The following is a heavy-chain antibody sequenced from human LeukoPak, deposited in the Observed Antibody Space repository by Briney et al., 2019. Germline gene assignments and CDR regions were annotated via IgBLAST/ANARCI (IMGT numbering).Heavy chain of an antibody. CDR2: MDPKSGGT. CDR3: ARGAGSSWFDN. Sequence: ASVKVSCKASGYTFTDYYMHWARQAPGKGLEWMGWMDPKSGGTKYAQKFQGRVTLTRDTSISTAHMELSSLRSDDTAVYYCARGAGSSWFDNWGQGTLVTVSS. D-gene: IGHD6-13*01. V-gene: IGHV1-2*02. J-gene: IGHJ4*02. CDR1: GYTFTDYY.